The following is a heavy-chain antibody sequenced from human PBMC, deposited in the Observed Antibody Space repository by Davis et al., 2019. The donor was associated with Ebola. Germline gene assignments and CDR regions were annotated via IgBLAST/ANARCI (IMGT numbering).Heavy chain of an antibody. CDR1: GFTFSSYW. V-gene: IGHV3-74*01. CDR3: ARPVISYYYYGMDV. J-gene: IGHJ6*04. Sequence: GESLKTSCAASGFTFSSYWMYWVRQAPGKGLVWVSRINGDGRFASYADSVKGRFTISRDNAKNSLYLQMNSLTAEDTAVYYCARPVISYYYYGMDVWGKGTTVTVSS. CDR2: INGDGRFA.